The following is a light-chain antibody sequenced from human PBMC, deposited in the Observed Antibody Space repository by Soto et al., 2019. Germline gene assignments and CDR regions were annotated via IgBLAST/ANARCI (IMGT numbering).Light chain of an antibody. J-gene: IGKJ1*01. CDR2: DAS. V-gene: IGKV3-15*01. Sequence: IVMTQSPATLSVSPGERATLSCRASQSVSNNLAWYQQKHGQAPRLLIFDASTRATGIPARFSGSGCGTELTLTISGLQSEDFGVYYCQQYNIWPPWTFGQGTKVEVK. CDR3: QQYNIWPPWT. CDR1: QSVSNN.